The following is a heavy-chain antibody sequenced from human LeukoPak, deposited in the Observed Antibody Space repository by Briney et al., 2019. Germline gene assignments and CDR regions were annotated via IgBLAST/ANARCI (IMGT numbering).Heavy chain of an antibody. D-gene: IGHD3-10*01. J-gene: IGHJ2*01. Sequence: GGSLRLSCAASGFTFSDYNMNWVRQAPGKGLEWVSYITNGGSTIHHADSVKGRFTISRDNAKKTLYLQMNSLRAEDTALYYCARPASRGVGRYFDLWGRGSLVTVSS. V-gene: IGHV3-11*01. CDR1: GFTFSDYN. CDR2: ITNGGSTI. CDR3: ARPASRGVGRYFDL.